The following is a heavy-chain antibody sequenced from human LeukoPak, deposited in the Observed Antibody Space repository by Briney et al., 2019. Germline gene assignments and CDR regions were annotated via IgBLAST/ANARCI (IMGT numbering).Heavy chain of an antibody. CDR2: IYHSGST. J-gene: IGHJ4*02. V-gene: IGHV4-30-2*01. CDR3: ARESVRDFSSDY. CDR1: GGSISSGGYY. D-gene: IGHD2-8*01. Sequence: SETLSLTCTVSGGSISSGGYYWSWIRQPPGKGLEWIGYIYHSGSTYYNPSLKSRVTISVDRSKNQFSLKLSSVIAADTAVYYCARESVRDFSSDYWGQGTLVTVSS.